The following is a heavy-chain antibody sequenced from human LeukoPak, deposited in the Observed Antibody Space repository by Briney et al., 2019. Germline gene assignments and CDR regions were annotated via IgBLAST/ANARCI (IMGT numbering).Heavy chain of an antibody. D-gene: IGHD3-10*01. V-gene: IGHV1-69*06. CDR3: AGGSITMVRGAPYNWFDP. J-gene: IGHJ5*02. Sequence: ASVKVSCKASGGTFSSYAISWVRQAPGQGLEWMGGIIPIFGTANYAQKFQGRVMSTADKSTSTAYMELSSLRSEDTAVYYCAGGSITMVRGAPYNWFDPWGQGALVTVSS. CDR2: IIPIFGTA. CDR1: GGTFSSYA.